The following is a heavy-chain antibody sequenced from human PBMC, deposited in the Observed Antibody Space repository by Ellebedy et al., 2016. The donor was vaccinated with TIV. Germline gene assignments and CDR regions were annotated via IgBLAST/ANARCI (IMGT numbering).Heavy chain of an antibody. CDR1: GFTFADYA. J-gene: IGHJ4*02. D-gene: IGHD3-10*01. CDR3: AKDLSHYYGSGSYPLFDY. V-gene: IGHV3-9*01. CDR2: ISWNSGSI. Sequence: SLKISCAASGFTFADYAMHWVRQAPGKGLEWVSGISWNSGSIGYADSVKGRFTIPRDNAKNSLYLQMNSLRAEDTALYYCAKDLSHYYGSGSYPLFDYWGQGTLVTVSS.